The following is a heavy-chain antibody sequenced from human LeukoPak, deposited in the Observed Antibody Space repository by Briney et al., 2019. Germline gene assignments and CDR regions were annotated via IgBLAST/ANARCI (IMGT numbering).Heavy chain of an antibody. D-gene: IGHD3/OR15-3a*01. CDR2: IGYSGTT. Sequence: PSETLSLTCTVSGGSISSYYWSWLRQPPGKGLEWIGYIGYSGTTNYNYNPSLKSRVTISLGMSMKQLSLKLISVTAADTAVYYCARKTCRTGAYATSGQGTLVTVSS. J-gene: IGHJ5*02. CDR3: ARKTCRTGAYAT. V-gene: IGHV4-59*01. CDR1: GGSISSYY.